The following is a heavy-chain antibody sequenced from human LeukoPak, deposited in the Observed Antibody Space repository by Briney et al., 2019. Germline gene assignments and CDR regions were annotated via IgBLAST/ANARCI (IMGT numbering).Heavy chain of an antibody. CDR1: GGSISSSSYY. Sequence: SETLSLTCTVSGGSISSSSYYWGCIRQPQGKGVEWIGSIYYSGSTYYNPSLKSRVTISVDTSKNQFSLKLSSVTAADTAVYYCARGGWYKANWYFDLWGRGTLVTVSS. J-gene: IGHJ2*01. CDR3: ARGGWYKANWYFDL. D-gene: IGHD6-19*01. CDR2: IYYSGST. V-gene: IGHV4-39*07.